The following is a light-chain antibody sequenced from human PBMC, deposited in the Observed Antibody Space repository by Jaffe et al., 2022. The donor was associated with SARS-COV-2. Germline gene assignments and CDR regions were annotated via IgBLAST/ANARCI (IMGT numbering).Light chain of an antibody. Sequence: EIVLTQSPATLSLSPGERATLSCRASQSVNNNFLAWYQQKSGQAPRLLIYGVSNRATGIPDRFSGSGSATDFTLTITRLEPEDFAVYYCHQYVSSPWMFGQGTRVEIK. CDR1: QSVNNNF. V-gene: IGKV3-20*01. CDR3: HQYVSSPWM. J-gene: IGKJ1*01. CDR2: GVS.